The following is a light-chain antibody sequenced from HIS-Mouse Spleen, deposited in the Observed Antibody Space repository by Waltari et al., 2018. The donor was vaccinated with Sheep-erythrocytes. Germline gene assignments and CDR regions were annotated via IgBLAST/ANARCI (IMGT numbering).Light chain of an antibody. CDR2: DAS. J-gene: IGKJ4*01. CDR1: QDISNY. Sequence: DIQMTQSPSSLSASVGDRVTITCQASQDISNYLNWYQQKPGKAPKLLIYDASNLETGGPSRFSGSGSVTDFTFTISSLQPEDIATYYCQQYDNLLALTFGGGTK. CDR3: QQYDNLLALT. V-gene: IGKV1-33*01.